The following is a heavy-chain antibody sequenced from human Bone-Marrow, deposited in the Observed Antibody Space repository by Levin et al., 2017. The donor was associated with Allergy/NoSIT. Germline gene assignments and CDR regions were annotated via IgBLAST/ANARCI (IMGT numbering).Heavy chain of an antibody. Sequence: GESLKISCAASGFMFSNDYMHWVRQAPGKGLEYVSGIKTNGDSTYYAKSVEGRFSISRDNSKNTLYLQMGSLTTEDMAVYYCVRDFYGMDVWGQGTTVTVSS. CDR3: VRDFYGMDV. V-gene: IGHV3-64*01. J-gene: IGHJ6*02. CDR1: GFMFSNDY. CDR2: IKTNGDST.